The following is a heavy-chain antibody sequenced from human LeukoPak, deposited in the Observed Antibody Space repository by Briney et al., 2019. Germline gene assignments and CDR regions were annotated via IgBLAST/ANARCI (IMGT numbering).Heavy chain of an antibody. V-gene: IGHV4-39*01. CDR1: GGSISSGTDY. CDR3: ARGGNSYAPLDH. Sequence: SETLSLTCTVPGGSISSGTDYWGWIRQPPGAGLEWIGSIYYSGSTSYNPSLKSRVTISVDTSKNQFSPKLSSVTAADTAVYYCARGGNSYAPLDHWGQGTLVTVSS. CDR2: IYYSGST. J-gene: IGHJ4*02. D-gene: IGHD3-16*01.